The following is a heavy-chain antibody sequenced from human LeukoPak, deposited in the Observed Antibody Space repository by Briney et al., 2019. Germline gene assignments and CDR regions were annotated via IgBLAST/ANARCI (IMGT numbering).Heavy chain of an antibody. V-gene: IGHV3-30*18. D-gene: IGHD3-22*01. J-gene: IGHJ3*02. Sequence: GGSLRLSCAASGFTFSSYGMHWVRQAPGKGLEWVAVISYDGSNKYYADSVKGRFTISRDNSKNTLYLQMNSLRAEDTAVYYCANAQDYYDSSGYYSQGAFDIWGQGTMVTVSS. CDR1: GFTFSSYG. CDR3: ANAQDYYDSSGYYSQGAFDI. CDR2: ISYDGSNK.